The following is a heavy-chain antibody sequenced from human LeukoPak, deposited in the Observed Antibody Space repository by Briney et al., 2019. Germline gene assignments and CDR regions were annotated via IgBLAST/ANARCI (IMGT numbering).Heavy chain of an antibody. CDR3: ARDLHPRYYLPDY. CDR2: IKEDGSET. V-gene: IGHV3-7*04. CDR1: AFAFSSNW. D-gene: IGHD1-26*01. J-gene: IGHJ4*02. Sequence: GGSLRLSCVASAFAFSSNWMGWVRQAPGKGLEWVASIKEDGSETYYVDSVKGRFTISRDNAKNSLYLQMSSLRAEDAAVYYCARDLHPRYYLPDYWGQGTLVTVSS.